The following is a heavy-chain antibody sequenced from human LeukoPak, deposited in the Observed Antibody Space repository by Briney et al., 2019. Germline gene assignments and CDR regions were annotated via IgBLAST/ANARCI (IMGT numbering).Heavy chain of an antibody. V-gene: IGHV3-23*01. CDR1: GFTFSSYA. D-gene: IGHD2-15*01. CDR2: ISGSGGST. J-gene: IGHJ3*02. Sequence: GGSLRLSCAASGFTFSSYAMSWVRQAPGKGLEWVSVISGSGGSTYYADSVKGRFTISRDNSKNTLYLQMNSLGAEDTAVYYCAKDLSGGTWDDAFDIWGQGTMVTVSS. CDR3: AKDLSGGTWDDAFDI.